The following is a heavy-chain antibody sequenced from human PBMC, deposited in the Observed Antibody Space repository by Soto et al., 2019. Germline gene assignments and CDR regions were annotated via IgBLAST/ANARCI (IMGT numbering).Heavy chain of an antibody. Sequence: SETLSLTCTVSGDSISSGNYFWTLIRQHPEKGLEWIGSIYYSGSTYYNPSLKNRITISVDTSKNRFSLKLTSVTAADPAVYYCARVICTSITCDCPGWFDPWGRGTLVTVSS. J-gene: IGHJ5*02. CDR2: IYYSGST. CDR1: GDSISSGNYF. V-gene: IGHV4-31*03. D-gene: IGHD2-2*01. CDR3: ARVICTSITCDCPGWFDP.